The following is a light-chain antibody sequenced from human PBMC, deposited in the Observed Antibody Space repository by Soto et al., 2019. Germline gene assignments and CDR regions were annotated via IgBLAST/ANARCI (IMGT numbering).Light chain of an antibody. V-gene: IGLV2-14*01. J-gene: IGLJ3*02. CDR2: DVT. Sequence: QSVLTQPASVSGSPGQSITISCTGTNSDVGTYNYVSWYQHRPGKVPKLIIYDVTYRPSGVSNRFSGSKSGNTASLTISGLQAEDEADYYCTSYTTSNTQVFGGGTKLTVL. CDR3: TSYTTSNTQV. CDR1: NSDVGTYNY.